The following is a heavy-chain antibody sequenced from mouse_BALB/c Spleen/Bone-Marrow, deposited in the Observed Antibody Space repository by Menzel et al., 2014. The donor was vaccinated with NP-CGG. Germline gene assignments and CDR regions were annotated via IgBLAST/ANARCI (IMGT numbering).Heavy chain of an antibody. CDR1: GYTFTSYW. D-gene: IGHD1-1*01. Sequence: QVQLQQSGAELVKPGASVKLSCKASGYTFTSYWMHWVKQRPGQGLEWIGEIDPSDSYTKYNQNFKGKATLTVDKSSSTAYIQLSSLTSEDSAVYYCARLGIYCYGSSYGAMVCWGQGTSVTISS. CDR2: IDPSDSYT. V-gene: IGHV1-69*02. J-gene: IGHJ4*01. CDR3: ARLGIYCYGSSYGAMVC.